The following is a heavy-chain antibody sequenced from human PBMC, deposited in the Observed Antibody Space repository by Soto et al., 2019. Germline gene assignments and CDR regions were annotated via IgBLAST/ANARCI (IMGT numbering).Heavy chain of an antibody. J-gene: IGHJ2*01. CDR1: GGTLTIYT. D-gene: IGHD3-10*01. Sequence: QVQLVQSGPEVKKPGSSVKVSWTASGGTLTIYTINWVRQAPGQGLEWMGRIIPLVEMANYAQKFQGRITITANTSTSAPYIELSSLRSEATAVYYCARGDTSFDIWGRGTLITVSS. CDR3: ARGDTSFDI. V-gene: IGHV1-69*02. CDR2: IIPLVEMA.